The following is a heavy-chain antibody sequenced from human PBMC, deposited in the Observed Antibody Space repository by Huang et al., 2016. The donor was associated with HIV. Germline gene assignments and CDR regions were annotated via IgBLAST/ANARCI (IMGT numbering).Heavy chain of an antibody. CDR2: VTHDGVSE. Sequence: QVQLVESGGGVVQPGRSLRLSCVGSGFTFSTYGMRWVRQDPGKGLEWVAVVTHDGVSEIYVDSVEGRFSISRDNSKNTLYLQMNTLRTEDTAVYYCAKAGASYYGTGDYYLDSWGQGTLVTVSS. CDR3: AKAGASYYGTGDYYLDS. V-gene: IGHV3-30*18. CDR1: GFTFSTYG. J-gene: IGHJ4*02. D-gene: IGHD3-9*01.